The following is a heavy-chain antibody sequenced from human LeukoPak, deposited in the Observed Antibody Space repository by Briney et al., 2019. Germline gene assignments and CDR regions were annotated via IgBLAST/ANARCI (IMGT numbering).Heavy chain of an antibody. D-gene: IGHD1-26*01. CDR1: GFTFTSYG. J-gene: IGHJ6*02. V-gene: IGHV3-30*18. Sequence: GGSLRLSCAASGFTFTSYGMHWVRQAPGKGLEWVALISYDGYNKYYADSVKGRFTISRDTSKNTLYLQMNSLRAEDTAVYYCAKDWSWEPLAYYGMDVWGQGTTVTVSS. CDR3: AKDWSWEPLAYYGMDV. CDR2: ISYDGYNK.